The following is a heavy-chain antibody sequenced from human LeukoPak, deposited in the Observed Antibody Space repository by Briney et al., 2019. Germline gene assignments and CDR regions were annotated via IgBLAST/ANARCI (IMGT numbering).Heavy chain of an antibody. D-gene: IGHD5-18*01. CDR3: ARESGYSYGLAGFFDH. Sequence: GGSLRLSCAASGFTFSSNYMSWVRQAPGKGLEWVSVIYSDGRIHSADSVKGRFTISRDDSKNTLSLQMNSLRAEDTAVYYCARESGYSYGLAGFFDHWGQGTLVTVSS. CDR1: GFTFSSNY. J-gene: IGHJ4*02. V-gene: IGHV3-53*01. CDR2: IYSDGRI.